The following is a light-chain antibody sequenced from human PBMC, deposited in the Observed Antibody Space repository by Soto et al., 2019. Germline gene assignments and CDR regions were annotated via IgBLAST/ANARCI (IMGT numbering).Light chain of an antibody. CDR3: QQSYSTHT. V-gene: IGKV1-39*01. CDR1: QSISSY. J-gene: IGKJ2*01. Sequence: DIQMTQSPSSLSASVGDRVTITCRASQSISSYLNWYQQKPGQAPKLLIYAASSLQSGVPSRFSGSGSVTDFTLTISSLQPEDFATNYCQQSYSTHTFGQGTKLEI. CDR2: AAS.